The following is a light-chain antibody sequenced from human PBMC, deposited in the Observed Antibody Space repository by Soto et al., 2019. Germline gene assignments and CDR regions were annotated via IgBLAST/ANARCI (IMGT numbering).Light chain of an antibody. Sequence: DIQLTQSPSSLPASVGDRVTITCRASQGISNYVAWYQQNPGKVPKLLIYAASALQLGVPSRFSGSGSGTDFTLTISSLQPEDVATYYCQKYNGALWTFGQGTKVEIK. CDR3: QKYNGALWT. CDR2: AAS. J-gene: IGKJ1*01. CDR1: QGISNY. V-gene: IGKV1-27*01.